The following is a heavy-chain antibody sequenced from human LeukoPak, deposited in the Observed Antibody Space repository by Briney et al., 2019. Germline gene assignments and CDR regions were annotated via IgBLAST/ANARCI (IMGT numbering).Heavy chain of an antibody. D-gene: IGHD1-26*01. Sequence: GGSLRLSCAASGFTFSSYWMHWVRQAPGKGLVWVSRINSDGSSTSYADSVKGRFTISRDNAKNTLYLQMNSLRAEDTAVYFCAKDVGGGYPGIDCDYWGQGTLVTVSS. CDR2: INSDGSST. CDR1: GFTFSSYW. J-gene: IGHJ4*02. CDR3: AKDVGGGYPGIDCDY. V-gene: IGHV3-74*01.